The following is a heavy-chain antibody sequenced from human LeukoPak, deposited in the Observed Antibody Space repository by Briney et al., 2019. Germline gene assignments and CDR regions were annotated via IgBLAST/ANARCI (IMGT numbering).Heavy chain of an antibody. V-gene: IGHV3-23*01. CDR2: ISGSGGST. CDR1: GFTFSSYA. CDR3: AKDLGGGTDY. D-gene: IGHD2-15*01. J-gene: IGHJ4*02. Sequence: PGGSLRLSCAASGFTFSSYAMSWVRQAPGKGLEWVSVISGSGGSTYYADSMKGRFTISRDNSKNTLYLQMNSLRAEDTAVYYCAKDLGGGTDYWGQGTLVTVSS.